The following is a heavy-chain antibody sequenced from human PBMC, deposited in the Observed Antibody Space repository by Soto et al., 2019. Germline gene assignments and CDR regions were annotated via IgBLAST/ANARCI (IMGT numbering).Heavy chain of an antibody. CDR3: ARHEEAYSNFLFQH. V-gene: IGHV4-59*08. CDR2: IYYSGST. J-gene: IGHJ1*01. CDR1: GGSISSYY. Sequence: SETLSLTCTVSGGSISSYYWSWIRQPPGKGLEWIGYIYYSGSTEYSPSPKSRVTISVDTSKNQFSLKVRSVTAADTAVYYCARHEEAYSNFLFQHWGQGTLVTVSS. D-gene: IGHD4-4*01.